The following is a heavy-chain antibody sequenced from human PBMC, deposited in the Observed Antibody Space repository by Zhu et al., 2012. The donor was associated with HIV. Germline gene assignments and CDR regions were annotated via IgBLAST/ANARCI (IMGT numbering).Heavy chain of an antibody. CDR1: GGSISSGGYS. J-gene: IGHJ3*02. CDR2: IYSSGRP. V-gene: IGHV4-30-2*01. CDR3: AGYDYGDFGGPTQNAFHI. D-gene: IGHD4-17*01. Sequence: QVQLQESASGLVKPSQTLSLTCTVSGGSISSGGYSWSWIRQPPGKGLEWIGYIYSSGRPYYNPSLKSRVTISLDRSTNQFSLKLSSVTAADTAVYYCAGYDYGDFGGPTQNAFHIWGQGT.